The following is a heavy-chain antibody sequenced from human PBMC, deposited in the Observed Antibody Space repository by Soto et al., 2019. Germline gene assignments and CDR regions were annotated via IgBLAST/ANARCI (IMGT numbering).Heavy chain of an antibody. CDR3: ARGEDDFWSGYYPLDY. CDR2: INHSGST. D-gene: IGHD3-3*01. J-gene: IGHJ4*02. V-gene: IGHV4-34*01. Sequence: PSETLSLTCAVYGGSFSCYYWSWIRQPPGKGLEWIGEINHSGSTNYNPSLKSRVTISVDTSKNQFSLKLSSVTAADTAVYYCARGEDDFWSGYYPLDYWGQGTLVTVSS. CDR1: GGSFSCYY.